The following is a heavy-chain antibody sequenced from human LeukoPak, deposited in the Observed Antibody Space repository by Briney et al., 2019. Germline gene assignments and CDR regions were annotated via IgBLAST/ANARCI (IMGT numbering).Heavy chain of an antibody. V-gene: IGHV4-59*08. J-gene: IGHJ6*02. CDR2: IYYSGNT. D-gene: IGHD6-19*01. CDR1: GGSISSYY. CDR3: ARLGVAGTYYYGMDV. Sequence: SETLSLTCTVSGGSISSYYWSWIRQPPGKGLEWIGYIYYSGNTNYNPSLKSRVTISVDTSKNQFSLKLSSVTAADTAVYYCARLGVAGTYYYGMDVWGQGTTVTVSS.